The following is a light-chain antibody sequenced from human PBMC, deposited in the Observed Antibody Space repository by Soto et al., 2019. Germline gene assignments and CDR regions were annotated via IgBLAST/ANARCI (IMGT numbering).Light chain of an antibody. J-gene: IGLJ2*01. CDR2: DVS. Sequence: QSALTQPASVSGSLGQSITISCTGTSGDVGTYDYVSWYQQHPGKAPKLLIFDVSSRPSGISDRFSGSKSGNTASLTISGLQAEDEADYYCNACFTNIVAFGGGTKVTVL. V-gene: IGLV2-14*03. CDR3: NACFTNIVA. CDR1: SGDVGTYDY.